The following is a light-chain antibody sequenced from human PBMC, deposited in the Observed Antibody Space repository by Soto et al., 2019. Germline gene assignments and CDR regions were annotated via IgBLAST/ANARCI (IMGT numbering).Light chain of an antibody. Sequence: TQSLPTLSLSPGERATLSCRAGQGVSSYLACYQQKPGQAPRLLIYDASNRATGIPARFSGSGSGQDFPLPISSLEPEDFAVYYCQTSRNRPWTSGQGPK. CDR3: QTSRNRPWT. CDR2: DAS. J-gene: IGKJ1*01. CDR1: QGVSSY. V-gene: IGKV3-11*01.